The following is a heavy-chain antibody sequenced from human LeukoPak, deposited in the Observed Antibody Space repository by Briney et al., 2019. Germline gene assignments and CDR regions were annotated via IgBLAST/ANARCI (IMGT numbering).Heavy chain of an antibody. D-gene: IGHD6-13*01. CDR2: INHSGST. V-gene: IGHV4-34*01. CDR3: ARDSTRRENYDYGMDV. J-gene: IGHJ6*02. Sequence: PSETLSLTCAVSGGSFSGYDWSWIRQPPGKGLEWIGEINHSGSTNYNPSLKSRVTISVDTTKNQFSLKLSSVTAADTAVYYCARDSTRRENYDYGMDVWGQGATVTVSS. CDR1: GGSFSGYD.